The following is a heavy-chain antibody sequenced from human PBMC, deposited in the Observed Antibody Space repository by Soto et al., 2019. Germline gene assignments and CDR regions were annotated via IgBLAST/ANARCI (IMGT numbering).Heavy chain of an antibody. D-gene: IGHD3-3*01. J-gene: IGHJ5*02. V-gene: IGHV4-39*01. Sequence: LSLTCTVSGGSISSSSYYWGWIRQPPGKGLEWIGSIYYSGSTYYNPSLKSRVTISVDTSKNQFSLKLSSVTAADTAVYYCARHRITIFGVATGWFDPWGQGTLVTVSS. CDR3: ARHRITIFGVATGWFDP. CDR2: IYYSGST. CDR1: GGSISSSSYY.